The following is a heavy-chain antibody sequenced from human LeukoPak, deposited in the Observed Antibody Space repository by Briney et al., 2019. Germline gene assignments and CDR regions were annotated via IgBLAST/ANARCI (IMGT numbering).Heavy chain of an antibody. CDR2: IYTSGST. J-gene: IGHJ4*02. V-gene: IGHV4-4*07. CDR3: ATHTSGYTYGLDY. Sequence: SETLSHTCTVSGGSISSYYWSWIRQPAGKGLEWIGHIYTSGSTNYNPSLKSRLTMSVDTSKNQFSLKLSSLTAADTAVYFCATHTSGYTYGLDYWGQGALVTVSS. CDR1: GGSISSYY. D-gene: IGHD5-18*01.